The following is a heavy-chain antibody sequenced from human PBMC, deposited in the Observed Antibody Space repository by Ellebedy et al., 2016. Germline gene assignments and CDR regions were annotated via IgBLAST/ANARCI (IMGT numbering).Heavy chain of an antibody. CDR1: GFSLSTSGVC. V-gene: IGHV2-70*01. Sequence: SGPTLVXPTQPLTLTCTFSGFSLSTSGVCVSWIRQPPGKALEWLALIDWDDDKYYSTSLKTRLTISKDTSKNQVVLTMTNMDPVDTATYYCARIPTIFGVVGYYYYGMDVWGQGTTVTVSS. D-gene: IGHD3-3*01. CDR3: ARIPTIFGVVGYYYYGMDV. CDR2: IDWDDDK. J-gene: IGHJ6*02.